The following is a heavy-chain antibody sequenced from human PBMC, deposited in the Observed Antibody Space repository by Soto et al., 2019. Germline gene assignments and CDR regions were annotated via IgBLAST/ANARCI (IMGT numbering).Heavy chain of an antibody. CDR3: TTANPSDYYGSGSYFSRARHYFCGMDV. V-gene: IGHV3-15*07. CDR1: GFTFSNAW. D-gene: IGHD3-10*01. Sequence: PVGSLRLSCAASGFTFSNAWMNWVRQAPGKGLEWVGRIKSKTDGGTTDYAAPVKGRFTISRDDSKNTLYLQMNSLKTEDTAVYYCTTANPSDYYGSGSYFSRARHYFCGMDVCGKGITVTVSA. CDR2: IKSKTDGGTT. J-gene: IGHJ6*04.